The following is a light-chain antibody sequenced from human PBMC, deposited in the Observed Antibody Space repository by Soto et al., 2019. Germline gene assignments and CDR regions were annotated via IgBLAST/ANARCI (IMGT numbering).Light chain of an antibody. J-gene: IGLJ2*01. CDR3: QVWDSGSDHVI. CDR2: YES. CDR1: NIGGYS. V-gene: IGLV3-21*04. Sequence: SYELTQPPSVSVAPGNTARITCGGNNIGGYSVHWYQQKPGQAPVLVIYYESDRPSGIPERFSGSNSGNMATLTISRVEAGDEADSYCQVWDSGSDHVIFGGGTKVTVL.